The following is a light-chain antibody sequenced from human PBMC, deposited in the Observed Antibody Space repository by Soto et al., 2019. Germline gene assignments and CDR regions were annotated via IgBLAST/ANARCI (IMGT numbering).Light chain of an antibody. CDR1: QSLLYSSNNKNF. CDR2: WAS. V-gene: IGKV4-1*01. Sequence: DIVMTQSPDSLAVSLGERATINCKSSQSLLYSSNNKNFLAWYQQKPGQPPKLLFYWASTRQSGVPDRFSGSGSGTDFTLTITSVQAEDVAVYYCQQYFSTPPLTFGGGTKV. J-gene: IGKJ4*01. CDR3: QQYFSTPPLT.